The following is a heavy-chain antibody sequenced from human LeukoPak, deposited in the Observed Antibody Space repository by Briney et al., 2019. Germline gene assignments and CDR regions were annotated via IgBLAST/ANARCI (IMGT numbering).Heavy chain of an antibody. CDR1: GGTFSSYA. V-gene: IGHV1-69*13. D-gene: IGHD3-22*01. Sequence: ASVKVSCKASGGTFSSYAISWVRQAPGQGLEWMGGIIPIFGTANYAQKFQGRVTITADESTSTAYMELSSLRSEDTAVYYCGRDSTSMIPSAPGIWGQGTKVTVSS. CDR3: GRDSTSMIPSAPGI. CDR2: IIPIFGTA. J-gene: IGHJ3*02.